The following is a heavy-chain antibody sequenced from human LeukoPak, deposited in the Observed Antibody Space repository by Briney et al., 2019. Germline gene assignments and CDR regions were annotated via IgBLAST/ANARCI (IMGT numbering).Heavy chain of an antibody. V-gene: IGHV1-18*04. CDR2: IGAYNGDT. CDR1: AYTFTSFG. J-gene: IGHJ4*02. CDR3: TRDHCRGDNCPSFDY. Sequence: ASVTVSCKPSAYTFTSFGISWVRQAPGQGLGWMGWIGAYNGDTNYAQKFQGRVTMTTDTSTSTAYMDLRSLRSDDTAVYYCTRDHCRGDNCPSFDYWGQGTLVTVSS. D-gene: IGHD2-15*01.